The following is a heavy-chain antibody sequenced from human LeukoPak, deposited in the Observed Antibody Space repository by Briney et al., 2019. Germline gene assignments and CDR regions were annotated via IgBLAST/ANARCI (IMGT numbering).Heavy chain of an antibody. CDR2: IYTSGST. J-gene: IGHJ4*02. D-gene: IGHD3-3*01. Sequence: SETLSLTCTVSGGSISSGSYYWSWIRQPAGKGLEWIGRIYTSGSTNYNPSLKSRVTMSVDTSKNQFSLKLSSVTAADTAVYYCARGEGRKYYDFWSGYFYFDYWGQGTLVTVSS. V-gene: IGHV4-61*02. CDR3: ARGEGRKYYDFWSGYFYFDY. CDR1: GGSISSGSYY.